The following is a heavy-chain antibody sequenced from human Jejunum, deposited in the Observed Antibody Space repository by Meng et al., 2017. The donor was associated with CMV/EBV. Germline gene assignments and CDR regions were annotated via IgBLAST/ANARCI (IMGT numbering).Heavy chain of an antibody. J-gene: IGHJ6*02. V-gene: IGHV3-9*01. CDR1: FIFDGYA. CDR3: VKDNGPSDYYYGMDV. CDR2: INWNSGSI. Sequence: FIFDGYAMYWVRQAPGRGLEWVSYINWNSGSIGYADSVRGRFTISRDNARNSLYLQMNSLRAEDTALYYCVKDNGPSDYYYGMDVWGQGTTVTVSS.